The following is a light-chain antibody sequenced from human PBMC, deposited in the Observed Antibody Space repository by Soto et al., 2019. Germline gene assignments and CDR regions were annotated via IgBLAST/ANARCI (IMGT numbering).Light chain of an antibody. CDR3: QKYNKWPST. J-gene: IGKJ1*01. CDR2: GTS. V-gene: IGKV3-15*01. CDR1: LSVSSS. Sequence: DTLMTQSPDTLSASPGEGATLSCRASLSVSSSLAWYQQKPGQAPRLLIYGTSTRATGIPARFSGSGAGTEFPLPISSLQSEDFAVYYCQKYNKWPSTFGQGTKVEIK.